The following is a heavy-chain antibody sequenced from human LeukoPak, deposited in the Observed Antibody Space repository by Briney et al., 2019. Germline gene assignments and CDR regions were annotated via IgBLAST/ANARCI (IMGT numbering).Heavy chain of an antibody. CDR1: GFSVSANY. V-gene: IGHV3-53*01. Sequence: GGSLRLSCATSGFSVSANYMTWVRQVPGKGLEWVSLIYSGGSTSYADSVKGRFTISRDNSKNTLYLQLNSLRAEDTAVYYCAREGSGRTAYNDGLDVWGQGTMVTVSS. CDR3: AREGSGRTAYNDGLDV. J-gene: IGHJ3*01. CDR2: IYSGGST. D-gene: IGHD3-10*01.